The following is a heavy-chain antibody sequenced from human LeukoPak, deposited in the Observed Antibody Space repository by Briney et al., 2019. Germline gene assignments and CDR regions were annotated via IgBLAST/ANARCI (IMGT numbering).Heavy chain of an antibody. V-gene: IGHV4-4*08. CDR2: IYTTGGT. D-gene: IGHD3-10*01. CDR3: ARDDYRGVTNFDP. CDR1: GDSISGYY. J-gene: IGHJ5*02. Sequence: SETLSHTCTVSGDSISGYYWSWIRQPPGKGLEWIGYIYTTGGTDYNPSLESRVTISLDMSKKQFSLQLTSVTAADTAVYYCARDDYRGVTNFDPWGQGTLVTVSS.